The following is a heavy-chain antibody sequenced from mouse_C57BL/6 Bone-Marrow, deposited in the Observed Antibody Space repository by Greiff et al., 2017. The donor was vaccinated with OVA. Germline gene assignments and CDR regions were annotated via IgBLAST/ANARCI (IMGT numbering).Heavy chain of an antibody. CDR1: GYTFTDYY. CDR3: ARERGTAQAYFDY. D-gene: IGHD3-2*02. Sequence: EVQLQQSGPELVKPGASVKISCKASGYTFTDYYMNWVKQSHGKSLEWIGDINPNNGGTSYNQKFKGKATLTVDKSSSTAYMELRSLTSEDSAVYDWARERGTAQAYFDYWGQGTTLTVSS. J-gene: IGHJ2*01. V-gene: IGHV1-26*01. CDR2: INPNNGGT.